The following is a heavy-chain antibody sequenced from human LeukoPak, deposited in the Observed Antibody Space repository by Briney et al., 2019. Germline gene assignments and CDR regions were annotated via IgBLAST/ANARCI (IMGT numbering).Heavy chain of an antibody. V-gene: IGHV1-2*02. J-gene: IGHJ4*02. Sequence: ASVKVSCKASGYTFSGYYLHWVRQAPGQGLEWMAWINPNSGATDYAQKFKGRVTMSRDTYTATVYMEVSGLTSDDTAVYYCARGGSSSCDYWGQGTQVTVSS. CDR2: INPNSGAT. CDR1: GYTFSGYY. D-gene: IGHD6-13*01. CDR3: ARGGSSSCDY.